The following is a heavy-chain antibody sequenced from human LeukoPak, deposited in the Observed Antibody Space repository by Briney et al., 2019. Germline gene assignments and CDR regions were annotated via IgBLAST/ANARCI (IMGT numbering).Heavy chain of an antibody. J-gene: IGHJ4*02. Sequence: GGSLRLSCAASGFIFSSYGMNWVRQAPGKGLGWVSYISSSSSTIYYADSVKGPFTISRDNAKDSLYLQMNSLRAEDTAVYYCARVFIGDYGDYQFDYWGEGTLVSVSS. CDR3: ARVFIGDYGDYQFDY. CDR1: GFIFSSYG. CDR2: ISSSSSTI. V-gene: IGHV3-48*01. D-gene: IGHD4-17*01.